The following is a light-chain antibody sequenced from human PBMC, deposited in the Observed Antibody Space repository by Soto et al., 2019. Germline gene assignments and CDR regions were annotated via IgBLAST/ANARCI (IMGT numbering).Light chain of an antibody. CDR3: PQRYSWPIT. CDR2: DAS. CDR1: QSVRTY. Sequence: EIVLTQSPGTLSLSPGERATLSCRASQSVRTYLAWYQQKPGQAPRLLISDASNRATGIPARFSGSGSGTDFTPTISSPEPEDFAIYYCPQRYSWPITFGQGTRL. V-gene: IGKV3-11*01. J-gene: IGKJ5*01.